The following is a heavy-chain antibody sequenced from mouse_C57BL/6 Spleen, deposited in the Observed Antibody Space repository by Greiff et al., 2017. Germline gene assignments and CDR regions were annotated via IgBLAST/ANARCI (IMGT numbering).Heavy chain of an antibody. V-gene: IGHV1-80*01. J-gene: IGHJ2*01. CDR3: ARSRDYDYPPYFDY. Sequence: VQLQQSGAELVKPGASVKISCKASGYAFSSYWMNWVQQRPGKGLEWVGQIYPGDGDTNYNGKVKGQATLTADKSSSTAYMQLSSLTSEDAAVYFCARSRDYDYPPYFDYWGQGTTLTVSS. CDR2: IYPGDGDT. D-gene: IGHD2-4*01. CDR1: GYAFSSYW.